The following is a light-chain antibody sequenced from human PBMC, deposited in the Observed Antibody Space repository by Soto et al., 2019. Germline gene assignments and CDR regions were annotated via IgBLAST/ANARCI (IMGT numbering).Light chain of an antibody. J-gene: IGKJ3*01. CDR1: QSISSD. Sequence: ETVLTQSPATLSVSPGERATLSCRASQSISSDLAWYQQKPGQAPRLLIYGASTTATAIPGRFSGSGSGREFTLSISRLEPEDFAVYYCQQYGSSPRTFGPGTKVDI. CDR2: GAS. V-gene: IGKV3-15*01. CDR3: QQYGSSPRT.